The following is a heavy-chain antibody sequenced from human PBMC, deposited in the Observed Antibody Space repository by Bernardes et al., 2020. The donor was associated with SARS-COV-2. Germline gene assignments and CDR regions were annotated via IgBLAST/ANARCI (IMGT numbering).Heavy chain of an antibody. J-gene: IGHJ4*02. CDR1: GFSFTNAW. D-gene: IGHD3-10*01. Sequence: GGSLRLSCAGSGFSFTNAWMSWVRQAPGRGLEWVGRIISEIGGGTTDYAAPVKGRFTISRDDSKNTLYLQMNSLKTEDTALYYCTTGDLIYPVYWGQGTLVAVSS. CDR3: TTGDLIYPVY. CDR2: IISEIGGGTT. V-gene: IGHV3-15*01.